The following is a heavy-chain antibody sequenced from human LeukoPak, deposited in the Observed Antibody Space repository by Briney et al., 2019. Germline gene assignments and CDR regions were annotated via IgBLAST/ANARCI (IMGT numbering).Heavy chain of an antibody. V-gene: IGHV1-8*02. CDR2: MNPNSGNT. D-gene: IGHD2-2*01. CDR3: ARLGYCSSTRCQVGAFDI. J-gene: IGHJ3*02. Sequence: ASVKVSCKASGYTFTSYGISWVRQAPGQGLEWMGWMNPNSGNTGYAQKFQGRVTMTRNTSISTASMELSSLRSEDTAVYYCARLGYCSSTRCQVGAFDIWGQGTMVSVSS. CDR1: GYTFTSYG.